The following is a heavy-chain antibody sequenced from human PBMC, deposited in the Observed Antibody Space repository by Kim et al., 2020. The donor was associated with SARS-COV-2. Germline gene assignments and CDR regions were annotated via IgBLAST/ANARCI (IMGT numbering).Heavy chain of an antibody. J-gene: IGHJ4*02. CDR3: ARGNAGFDY. V-gene: IGHV3-72*01. CDR2: IRNRAKRYTT. Sequence: GGSLRLSCVVSGFTFSDYQMDWVRQTPEKGLEWVGRIRNRAKRYTTEYAASVKDRLIISRDESKNSVFLQINSLKTEDTAVYYCARGNAGFDYWGQGILVTVSS. CDR1: GFTFSDYQ.